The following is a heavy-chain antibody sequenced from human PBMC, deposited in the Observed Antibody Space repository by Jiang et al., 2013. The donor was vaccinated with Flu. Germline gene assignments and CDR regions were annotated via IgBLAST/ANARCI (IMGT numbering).Heavy chain of an antibody. D-gene: IGHD2-2*02. Sequence: SGYTFTSYGISWVRQAPGQGLEWMGWISAYNGNTNYAQKLQGRVTMTTDTSTSTAYMELRSLRSDDTAVYYCAKIETAIWGPYYGMDVWGQGTTVTVSS. J-gene: IGHJ6*02. CDR3: AKIETAIWGPYYGMDV. CDR2: ISAYNGNT. CDR1: GYTFTSYG. V-gene: IGHV1-18*01.